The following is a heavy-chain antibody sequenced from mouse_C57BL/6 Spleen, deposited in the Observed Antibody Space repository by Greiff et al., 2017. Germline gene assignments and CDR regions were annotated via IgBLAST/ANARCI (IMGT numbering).Heavy chain of an antibody. V-gene: IGHV3-6*01. CDR3: AALLLRFWYFDV. CDR1: GYSITSGYY. D-gene: IGHD1-1*01. CDR2: ISYDGSN. Sequence: EVKVEESGPGLVKPSQSLSLTCSVTGYSITSGYYWNWIRQFPGNKLEWMGYISYDGSNNYNPSLKNRITITRDTSKNQFFLKLNSVTTEDTATYYCAALLLRFWYFDVWGTGTTVTVSS. J-gene: IGHJ1*03.